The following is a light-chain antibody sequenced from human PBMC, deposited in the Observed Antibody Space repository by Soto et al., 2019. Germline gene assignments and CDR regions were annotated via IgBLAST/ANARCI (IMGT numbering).Light chain of an antibody. CDR1: QGIRNG. V-gene: IGKV1-17*01. CDR2: AAA. J-gene: IGKJ4*01. CDR3: LQHNGYPLT. Sequence: DIQMTQSPSSLSASVGDRVTITCRASQGIRNGLGWYQQKPGKAPKRLIYAAASLQSGVPSRFSGSGSGTEFTLTISSLQPEDFASYYCLQHNGYPLTFGGGTKVEIK.